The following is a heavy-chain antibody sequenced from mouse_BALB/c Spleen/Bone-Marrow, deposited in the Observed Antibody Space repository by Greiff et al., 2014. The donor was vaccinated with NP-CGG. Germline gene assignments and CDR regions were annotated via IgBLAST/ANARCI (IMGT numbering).Heavy chain of an antibody. CDR1: DYTFTSSW. D-gene: IGHD4-1*01. Sequence: VQLQQSGSVLVRPGASVKLSCKASDYTFTSSWMHWAKQRPGQGLEWIGEIHPNSGNTNYNEKFKGKATLTVDTSSSTAYVDLSSLTSEDSAVYYCARELGRWYYFDYWSQGTTLTVSS. J-gene: IGHJ2*01. CDR2: IHPNSGNT. V-gene: IGHV1S130*01. CDR3: ARELGRWYYFDY.